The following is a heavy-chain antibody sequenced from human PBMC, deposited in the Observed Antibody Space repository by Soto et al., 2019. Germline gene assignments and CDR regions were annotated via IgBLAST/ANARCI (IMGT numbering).Heavy chain of an antibody. J-gene: IGHJ6*02. CDR1: GLSISSYE. Sequence: GSLRLSCVESGLSISSYEMSNFEMNWVRQAPGKGLEWVSYIDHRGTTIFYVDSVKGRFTISRDNVKNSLSLQMNSLRAEDTAVYYCARGHCTSVNCYRQYYGMDVWGQGTTVTGS. V-gene: IGHV3-48*03. D-gene: IGHD3-16*02. CDR3: ARGHCTSVNCYRQYYGMDV. CDR2: IDHRGTTI.